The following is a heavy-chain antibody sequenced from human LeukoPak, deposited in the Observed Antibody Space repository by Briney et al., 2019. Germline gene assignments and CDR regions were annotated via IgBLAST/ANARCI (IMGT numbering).Heavy chain of an antibody. D-gene: IGHD2-2*01. CDR3: ARGLEGCSSTSCSALMDY. J-gene: IGHJ4*02. V-gene: IGHV1-69*04. CDR1: GGTFSSYA. CDR2: IIPILGIA. Sequence: SVKVSCKASGGTFSSYAISWVRQAPGQGLEWMGRIIPILGIANYAQKFQGRVTITADKSTSTAYMELSSLRSEDTAVYYCARGLEGCSSTSCSALMDYWGQGTRSPSPQ.